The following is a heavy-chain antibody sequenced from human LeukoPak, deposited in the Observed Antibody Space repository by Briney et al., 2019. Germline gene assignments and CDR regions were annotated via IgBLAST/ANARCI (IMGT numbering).Heavy chain of an antibody. D-gene: IGHD3-16*01. J-gene: IGHJ5*02. CDR1: GGSISSSSYY. CDR2: IYYSGST. Sequence: SETLSLTCTVSGGSISSSSYYWGWIRQPPGKGLEWIGSIYYSGSTYYNPSLKSRVTISVDTSKNQLSLKLSSVTAADTAVYYCARLGGSHVTNWFDPWGQGTLVTVSS. V-gene: IGHV4-39*01. CDR3: ARLGGSHVTNWFDP.